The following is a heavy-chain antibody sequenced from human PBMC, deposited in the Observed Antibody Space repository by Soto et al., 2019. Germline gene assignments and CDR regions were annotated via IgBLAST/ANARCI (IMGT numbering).Heavy chain of an antibody. V-gene: IGHV1-2*04. CDR2: INPNSGGT. CDR1: GYIFTGYY. D-gene: IGHD2-2*01. J-gene: IGHJ3*02. CDR3: ARGNVTIVVVPAGSVGPRNAFDI. Sequence: ASVKVSCKASGYIFTGYYMHWVRQAPGQGLEWMGWINPNSGGTNYAQKFQGWVTMTRDTSISTAYMELSRLRSDDTAVYYCARGNVTIVVVPAGSVGPRNAFDIWGQGTMVTVSS.